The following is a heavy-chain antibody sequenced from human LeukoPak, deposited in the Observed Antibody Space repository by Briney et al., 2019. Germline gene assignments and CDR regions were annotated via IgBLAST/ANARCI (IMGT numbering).Heavy chain of an antibody. Sequence: ASETLSLTCTVSGGSISSYYWSWIRQPPGKGLEWIGYIYYSGSTNYNPSLKSRVTISVDTSKNQFSLKLSSVTAADTAVYYCARMDPGTTFDYYYYGMDVWGQGTTVTVSS. V-gene: IGHV4-59*01. CDR3: ARMDPGTTFDYYYYGMDV. CDR2: IYYSGST. J-gene: IGHJ6*02. D-gene: IGHD1-1*01. CDR1: GGSISSYY.